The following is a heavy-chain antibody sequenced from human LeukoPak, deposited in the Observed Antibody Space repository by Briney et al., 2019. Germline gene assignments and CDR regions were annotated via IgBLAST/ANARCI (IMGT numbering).Heavy chain of an antibody. CDR1: GFTFITYA. Sequence: GGSLRLSCAASGFTFITYAMTWVRQALGKGLEWVSSISGSGGSTYYADSVKGRFTISRDNSKNTLYLQMNSLRAEDTAVYYCARDRCSSTSCSHPFDYWGQGTLVTVSS. V-gene: IGHV3-23*01. J-gene: IGHJ4*02. CDR2: ISGSGGST. CDR3: ARDRCSSTSCSHPFDY. D-gene: IGHD2-2*01.